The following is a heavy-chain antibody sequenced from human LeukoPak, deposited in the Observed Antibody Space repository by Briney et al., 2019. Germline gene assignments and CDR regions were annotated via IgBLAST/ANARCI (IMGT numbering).Heavy chain of an antibody. V-gene: IGHV1-2*06. J-gene: IGHJ6*02. CDR1: GYTFTGYY. Sequence: ASVKVSCKASGYTFTGYYMHWVRQAPGQGLEWMGRINPNGGGTNYAQKFQGRVTMTRDTSISTAYMELSRLRSDDTAVYYCARDSDEWHSSLDVDYYYYGMDVWGQGTTVTVSS. CDR2: INPNGGGT. CDR3: ARDSDEWHSSLDVDYYYYGMDV. D-gene: IGHD6-6*01.